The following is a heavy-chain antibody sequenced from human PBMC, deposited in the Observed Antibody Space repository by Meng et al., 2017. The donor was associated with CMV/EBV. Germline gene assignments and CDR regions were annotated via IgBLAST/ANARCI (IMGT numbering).Heavy chain of an antibody. D-gene: IGHD2-2*01. V-gene: IGHV3-21*01. CDR2: ISSSSSYI. Sequence: GASLKISCAASGFTFSSYSMNWVRQAPGKGLEWVSSISSSSSYIYYADSVKGRFTISRDNAKSSLYLHMNSLRAEATAVYYCARGYCSSTCCGIYYYYGIDVLGQGTTVTVSS. J-gene: IGHJ6*02. CDR3: ARGYCSSTCCGIYYYYGIDV. CDR1: GFTFSSYS.